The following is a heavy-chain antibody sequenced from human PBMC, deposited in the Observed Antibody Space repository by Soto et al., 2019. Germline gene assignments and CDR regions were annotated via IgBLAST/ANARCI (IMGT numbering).Heavy chain of an antibody. CDR3: ARNGNFYDSGGSRDY. J-gene: IGHJ4*02. CDR2: ISASSTYI. CDR1: GFTFSSYN. D-gene: IGHD3-22*01. Sequence: EVPLVESGGDVVKAGGSLRLSCVGSGFTFSSYNMHWVRQAPGKGLEWVSSISASSTYIHYADSVKGRFTISRDNANNSLYLHMNSLRAADTAVYYCARNGNFYDSGGSRDYWGQGTLVTVSS. V-gene: IGHV3-21*01.